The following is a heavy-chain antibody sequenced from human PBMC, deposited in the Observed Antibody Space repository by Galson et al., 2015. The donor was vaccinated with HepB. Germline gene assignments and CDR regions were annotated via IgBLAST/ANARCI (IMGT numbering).Heavy chain of an antibody. D-gene: IGHD2-2*01. CDR2: ISYDGSNK. V-gene: IGHV3-30*18. CDR3: AKDRGIVVVPPGGY. J-gene: IGHJ4*02. CDR1: GFPFSSYG. Sequence: SLRLSCAASGFPFSSYGMHWVRQAPGKGLEWVAVISYDGSNKYYADSVKGRFTISRDNSKNTLYLQMNSLRAEDTAVYYCAKDRGIVVVPPGGYWGQGTLVTVSS.